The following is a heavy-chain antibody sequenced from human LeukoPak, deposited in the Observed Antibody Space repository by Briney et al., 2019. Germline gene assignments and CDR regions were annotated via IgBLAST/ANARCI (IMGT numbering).Heavy chain of an antibody. CDR3: ARVAYMVRGNYFDY. CDR1: GYTFASYA. D-gene: IGHD3-10*01. Sequence: ASVKVSCKASGYTFASYAMHWVRQAPGQRLEWMGWINAGNGNTKYSQKFQGRVTITRDTSASTAYMELSSLRSEDTAVYYCARVAYMVRGNYFDYWGQGTLDTVSS. J-gene: IGHJ4*02. CDR2: INAGNGNT. V-gene: IGHV1-3*01.